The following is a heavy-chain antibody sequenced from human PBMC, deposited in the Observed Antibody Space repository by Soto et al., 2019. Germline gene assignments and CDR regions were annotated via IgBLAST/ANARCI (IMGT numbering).Heavy chain of an antibody. J-gene: IGHJ4*02. CDR1: GFTFINSA. D-gene: IGHD3-22*01. Sequence: SVKVSCKASGFTFINSAVQWVRQARGQRLEWIGWIVVGSGNTNYAQKFQERVTITRDMSTTTAYMELSSLRSEDTAVYYCAANSGYYYHFDSWGQGTLVTVSS. CDR3: AANSGYYYHFDS. CDR2: IVVGSGNT. V-gene: IGHV1-58*01.